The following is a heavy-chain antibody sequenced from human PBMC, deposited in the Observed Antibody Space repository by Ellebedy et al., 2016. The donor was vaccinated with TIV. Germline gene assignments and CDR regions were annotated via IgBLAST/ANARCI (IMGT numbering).Heavy chain of an antibody. CDR3: AKDRDWDGRPAFDY. CDR2: ISGSGAAT. D-gene: IGHD1-26*01. V-gene: IGHV3-23*01. Sequence: GESLKISXAASGFNFDDYALHWVRQLPGKGLEWVSVISGSGAATFYADSVKDRFTTSRDNSKNTLYLQMKSLRAEDTAIYYCAKDRDWDGRPAFDYWGQGTLVTVSS. J-gene: IGHJ4*02. CDR1: GFNFDDYA.